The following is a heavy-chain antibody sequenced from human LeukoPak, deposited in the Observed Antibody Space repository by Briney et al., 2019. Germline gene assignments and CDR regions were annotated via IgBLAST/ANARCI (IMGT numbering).Heavy chain of an antibody. Sequence: PGGSLRLSCAASGFTFSSYAMSWVRQAPGKGLEWVSAISGSGGSTYYADSVKGRFTISRDNAKNSLYLQMNSLRAEDTAVYYCAREEQQLSHFDYWGQGTLVTVSS. CDR2: ISGSGGST. J-gene: IGHJ4*02. V-gene: IGHV3-23*01. D-gene: IGHD6-13*01. CDR3: AREEQQLSHFDY. CDR1: GFTFSSYA.